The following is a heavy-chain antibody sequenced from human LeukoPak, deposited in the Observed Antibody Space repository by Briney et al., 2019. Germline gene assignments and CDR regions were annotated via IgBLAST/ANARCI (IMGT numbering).Heavy chain of an antibody. CDR2: ISYDGSNK. CDR1: GFTFSSYA. D-gene: IGHD2-15*01. V-gene: IGHV3-30-3*01. CDR3: AKEACSGGSCYPNWFDP. J-gene: IGHJ5*02. Sequence: GGSLRLSCAASGFTFSSYAMHWVRQAPGKGLEWVAVISYDGSNKYYADSVKGRFTISRDNSKNTLYLQMNSLRAEDTAVYYCAKEACSGGSCYPNWFDPWGQGTLVTVSS.